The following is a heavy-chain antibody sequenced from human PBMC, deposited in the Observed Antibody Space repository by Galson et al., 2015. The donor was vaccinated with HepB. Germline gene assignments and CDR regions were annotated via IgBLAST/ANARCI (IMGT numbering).Heavy chain of an antibody. J-gene: IGHJ6*02. D-gene: IGHD1-1*01. CDR1: GGSISSYY. V-gene: IGHV4-59*01. CDR2: IYYSGST. Sequence: SETLSLTCTVSGGSISSYYWSWIRQPPGKGLEWIGYIYYSGSTNYNPSLKSRVTISVDTSKNQFSLKLSSVTAADTAVYYCARGPPPHERDYYGMDVWGQGTTVTVSS. CDR3: ARGPPPHERDYYGMDV.